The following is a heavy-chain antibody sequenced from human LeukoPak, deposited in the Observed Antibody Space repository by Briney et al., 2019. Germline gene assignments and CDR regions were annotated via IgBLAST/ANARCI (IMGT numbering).Heavy chain of an antibody. V-gene: IGHV4-39*07. CDR1: GGSISSYY. CDR2: IYYSGST. CDR3: ARGYGSGSYYYYYYGMDV. J-gene: IGHJ6*02. D-gene: IGHD3-10*01. Sequence: PSETLSLTCTVSGGSISSYYWGWIRQPPGKGLEWIGSIYYSGSTYYNPSLKSRVTISVDTSKNQFSLKLSSVTAADTAVYYCARGYGSGSYYYYYYGMDVWGQGTTVTVSS.